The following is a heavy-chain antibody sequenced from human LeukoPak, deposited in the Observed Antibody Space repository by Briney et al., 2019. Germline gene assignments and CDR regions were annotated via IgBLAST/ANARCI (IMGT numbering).Heavy chain of an antibody. CDR2: IYDDGST. Sequence: PSETLSLTCSVSGGSISTYYWSWIRQPPGKGLEWIGYIYDDGSTNYNPSLKSRVTISVGTSKNQFSLKLNSVTAADTAVYYCARGKVVVGVWGKGTTVTVSS. V-gene: IGHV4-59*01. CDR1: GGSISTYY. J-gene: IGHJ6*04. D-gene: IGHD2-15*01. CDR3: ARGKVVVGV.